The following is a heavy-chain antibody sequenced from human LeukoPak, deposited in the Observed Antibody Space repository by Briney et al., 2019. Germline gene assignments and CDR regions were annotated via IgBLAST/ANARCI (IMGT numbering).Heavy chain of an antibody. Sequence: SVKVSFKASGGTFSSYAISWVRQAPGQGLEWMGGIIPIFGTANYAQKFQGRVTITADESTSTAYMELSSLRSEDTAVYYCARGYYDSSGYCYVDYWGQGTLVTVSS. CDR3: ARGYYDSSGYCYVDY. CDR2: IIPIFGTA. CDR1: GGTFSSYA. V-gene: IGHV1-69*01. J-gene: IGHJ4*02. D-gene: IGHD3-22*01.